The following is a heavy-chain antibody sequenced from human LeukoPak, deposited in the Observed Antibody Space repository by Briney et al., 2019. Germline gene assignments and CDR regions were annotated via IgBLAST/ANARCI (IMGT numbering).Heavy chain of an antibody. CDR3: ARAQVAAAIGYYYYMDV. D-gene: IGHD2-2*02. J-gene: IGHJ6*03. V-gene: IGHV1-2*02. CDR2: INPKSGGT. Sequence: ASVKVSCKASGYTFTDYYMHWVRQAPGQGLEWMGWINPKSGGTKYAQRFQGRMTMTRDTSINTAYMELSSLRSDDTAVYYCARAQVAAAIGYYYYMDVWGKGTTVTVSS. CDR1: GYTFTDYY.